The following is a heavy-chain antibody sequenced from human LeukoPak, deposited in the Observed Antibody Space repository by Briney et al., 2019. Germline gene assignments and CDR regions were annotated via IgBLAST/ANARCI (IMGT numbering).Heavy chain of an antibody. CDR3: ARGLGQSVGATGNYFDY. V-gene: IGHV3-33*08. CDR2: IWYDGSNK. CDR1: GFTFSSYG. Sequence: GRSLRLSCAASGFTFSSYGMHWVRQAPGKGLEWVAVIWYDGSNKYYADSVKGRFTISRDNSKNTLYLQMNSLRAEDTAVYYCARGLGQSVGATGNYFDYWGQGTLVTVSS. J-gene: IGHJ4*02. D-gene: IGHD1-26*01.